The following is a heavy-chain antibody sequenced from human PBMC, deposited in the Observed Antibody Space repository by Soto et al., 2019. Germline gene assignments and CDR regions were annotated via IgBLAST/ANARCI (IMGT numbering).Heavy chain of an antibody. CDR1: GGSISSGGYY. Sequence: QVQLQESGPGLVKPSQTLSLTCTVSGGSISSGGYYWSWIRQHPGKGLEWIGYIYYSGSTYYNPSLKSRVTISVDTSKNQFSLKLSSVTAADTAVYYCARGALGYCSGCSCYRYYYYGMDVWGQGTTVTVSS. V-gene: IGHV4-31*03. J-gene: IGHJ6*02. D-gene: IGHD2-15*01. CDR2: IYYSGST. CDR3: ARGALGYCSGCSCYRYYYYGMDV.